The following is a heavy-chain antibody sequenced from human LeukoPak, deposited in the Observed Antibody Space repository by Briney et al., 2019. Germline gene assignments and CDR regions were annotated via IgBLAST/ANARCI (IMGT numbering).Heavy chain of an antibody. Sequence: SETLSLTCTVSGGSISSYYWGWIRQPPGKGLEWIGYIYSSGSTNYNPSLKGRVTISVDTSKNQFSLKLGSVTAADTAVYYCARLSFRASGDYYMDVWGKGTTVTVSS. CDR2: IYSSGST. CDR3: ARLSFRASGDYYMDV. V-gene: IGHV4-4*09. J-gene: IGHJ6*03. D-gene: IGHD3-16*01. CDR1: GGSISSYY.